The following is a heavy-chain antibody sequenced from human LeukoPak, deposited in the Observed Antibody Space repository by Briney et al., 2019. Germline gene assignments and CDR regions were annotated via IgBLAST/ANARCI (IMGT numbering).Heavy chain of an antibody. Sequence: SETLSLTCTVSGDSISSHYWGGLRQPPGKGLEWIAYLYGNMRTKDNPSLKGRVTLSADTSKNQHSLRLSSVTAADTAVYYCATIKRGDVYGYFDFWGQGILVTVSS. CDR3: ATIKRGDVYGYFDF. CDR2: LYGNMRT. D-gene: IGHD5-18*01. CDR1: GDSISSHY. J-gene: IGHJ4*02. V-gene: IGHV4-59*11.